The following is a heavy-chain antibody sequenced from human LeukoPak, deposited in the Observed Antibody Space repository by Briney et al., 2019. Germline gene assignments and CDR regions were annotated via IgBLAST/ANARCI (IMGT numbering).Heavy chain of an antibody. CDR1: GFIFSDYY. J-gene: IGHJ4*02. Sequence: GGSLSLSCAASGFIFSDYYMSWIRQAPGKGLEWVSYISSSGSTMYYTDSVKGRFTISRDNDKDSLYLQMNSLRAEDTAVYYCARDPGSGYEEHFDYWGQGTLVTVSS. CDR3: ARDPGSGYEEHFDY. D-gene: IGHD5-12*01. CDR2: ISSSGSTM. V-gene: IGHV3-11*01.